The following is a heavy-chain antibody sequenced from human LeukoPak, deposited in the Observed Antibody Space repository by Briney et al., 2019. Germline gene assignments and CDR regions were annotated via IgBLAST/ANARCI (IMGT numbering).Heavy chain of an antibody. Sequence: KPSETLSLTRAVYGGSFSCYHWSSIPQPPGKGLECSGEINHSGSHNYNPSLKSRVTISVDMSKNQISLKLTSVTAADTAVYYCSRGGGRMRIYGKKWFDPWGQGTLVTVSS. D-gene: IGHD3-16*01. CDR3: SRGGGRMRIYGKKWFDP. CDR1: GGSFSCYH. J-gene: IGHJ5*02. CDR2: INHSGSH. V-gene: IGHV4-34*01.